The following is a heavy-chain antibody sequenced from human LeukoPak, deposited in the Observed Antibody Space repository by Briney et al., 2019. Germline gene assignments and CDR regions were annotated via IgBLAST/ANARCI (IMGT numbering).Heavy chain of an antibody. D-gene: IGHD2-2*02. CDR1: GGSISSYY. J-gene: IGHJ6*03. CDR2: IYYSGST. CDR3: ARDIRRGRGPKGYMDV. V-gene: IGHV4-59*01. Sequence: SETLSLTCTVSGGSISSYYWSWIRQPPGKGLEWTGYIYYSGSTNYNPSLKSRVTISVGTSKNQFSLQLSSVTAADTAVYYCARDIRRGRGPKGYMDVWGKGTTVTVSS.